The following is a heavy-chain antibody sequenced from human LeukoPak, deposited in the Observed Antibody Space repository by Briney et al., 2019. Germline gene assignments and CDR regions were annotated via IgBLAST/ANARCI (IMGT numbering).Heavy chain of an antibody. CDR1: GGSISSGGYY. V-gene: IGHV4-31*03. CDR2: IYYSGST. Sequence: SSETLSLTCTVSGGSISSGGYYWSWIRQHPGKGLEWIGNIYYSGSTYYNPSLKSRVTISVNTSKNQFSLKLSSVTAADTAVYYCARALRSLRRDGYNYDFDYWGQGTLVTVSS. CDR3: ARALRSLRRDGYNYDFDY. D-gene: IGHD5-24*01. J-gene: IGHJ4*02.